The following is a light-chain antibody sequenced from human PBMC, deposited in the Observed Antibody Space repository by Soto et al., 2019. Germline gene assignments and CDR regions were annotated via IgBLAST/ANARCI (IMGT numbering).Light chain of an antibody. CDR3: SSYTGSSTYVV. CDR1: SSDVGGYNY. V-gene: IGLV2-14*01. CDR2: DVS. Sequence: QSALTQPASVSGSPGQSITISCTGTSSDVGGYNYVSWYQQHPGKATKLMIYDVSNRPSGVSNRFSGSKSVNTASLTISGLQGEDEADYYCSSYTGSSTYVVFGGGTQLTVL. J-gene: IGLJ2*01.